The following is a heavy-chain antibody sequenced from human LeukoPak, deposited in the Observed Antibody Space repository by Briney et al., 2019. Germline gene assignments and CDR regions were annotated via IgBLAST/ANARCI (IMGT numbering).Heavy chain of an antibody. CDR1: GGSISSSSYY. CDR3: ARFSSGWHRDY. D-gene: IGHD6-19*01. Sequence: PETLSLTCTVSGGSISSSSYYWGWIRQPPGKGLEWIGSIYYSGSTYYNPSLKSRVTISVDTSKNQFSLKLSSVTAADTAVYYCARFSSGWHRDYWGEGTLVTLSS. J-gene: IGHJ4*02. V-gene: IGHV4-39*01. CDR2: IYYSGST.